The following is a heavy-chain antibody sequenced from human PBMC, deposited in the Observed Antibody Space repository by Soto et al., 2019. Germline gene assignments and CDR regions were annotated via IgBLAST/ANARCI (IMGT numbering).Heavy chain of an antibody. V-gene: IGHV4-30-2*06. Sequence: SETLSLTCTVSGGSISSGGYSWTWIRQSPGKGLEWIGYTYQSGSAYYNPSLKSRVTISVDRSKNQFSLNLTSVTAADTAVYYCARDYYDMDVWGQGTTVTVSS. CDR3: ARDYYDMDV. J-gene: IGHJ6*02. CDR2: TYQSGSA. CDR1: GGSISSGGYS.